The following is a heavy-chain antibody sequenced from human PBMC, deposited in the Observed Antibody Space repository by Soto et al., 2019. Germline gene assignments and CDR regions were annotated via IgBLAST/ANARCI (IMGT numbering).Heavy chain of an antibody. CDR2: ISAYNGNT. V-gene: IGHV1-18*04. D-gene: IGHD3-3*01. J-gene: IGHJ4*02. Sequence: GASVKVSCKASGYTFTSYGISWVLQAPGQGLEWMGWISAYNGNTNYAQKLQGRVTMTTDTSTSTAYMELRSLRSDDTAVYYCARDPAGGFWSGYSPPIDYWGQGTLVTVSS. CDR1: GYTFTSYG. CDR3: ARDPAGGFWSGYSPPIDY.